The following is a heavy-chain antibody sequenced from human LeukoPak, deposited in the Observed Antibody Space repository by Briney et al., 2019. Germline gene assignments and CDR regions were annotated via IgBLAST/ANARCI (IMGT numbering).Heavy chain of an antibody. CDR3: ARVGYSSGWNRSAFDI. CDR1: GFTFSSYG. V-gene: IGHV3-30*02. J-gene: IGHJ3*02. CDR2: IRYDGSNK. D-gene: IGHD6-19*01. Sequence: GGSLRLSCAASGFTFSSYGMHWVRQAPGKGLEWVAFIRYDGSNKYYADSVKGRFTISRDNSKNTLYLQMNSLRAEDTALYYCARVGYSSGWNRSAFDIWGQGTMVTVSS.